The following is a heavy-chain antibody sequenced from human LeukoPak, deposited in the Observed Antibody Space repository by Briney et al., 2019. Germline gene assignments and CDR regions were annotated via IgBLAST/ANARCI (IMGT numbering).Heavy chain of an antibody. Sequence: SETLSLTCAVYGGSFSGYYWSCIRQPPGKGLEWIGEINHSGSTNYNPSLKSRVTISVDTSKNQFSLKLSSVTAADTAVYYCARGLAAAGTGGYYFDYWGQGTLVTVSS. V-gene: IGHV4-34*01. D-gene: IGHD6-13*01. CDR1: GGSFSGYY. J-gene: IGHJ4*02. CDR2: INHSGST. CDR3: ARGLAAAGTGGYYFDY.